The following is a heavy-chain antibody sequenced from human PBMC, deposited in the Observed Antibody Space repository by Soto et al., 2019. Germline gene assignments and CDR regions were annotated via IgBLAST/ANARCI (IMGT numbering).Heavy chain of an antibody. Sequence: PGGSPRLACGASGFTFSSYAMSWVRQAPGKGLEWVSAISGSGGSTYYADSVKGRFTISRDNSKNTLYLQMNSLRAEDTAVYYCAKGGNWNPGSYWGQGTLVTVSS. J-gene: IGHJ4*02. CDR2: ISGSGGST. CDR3: AKGGNWNPGSY. V-gene: IGHV3-23*01. D-gene: IGHD1-1*01. CDR1: GFTFSSYA.